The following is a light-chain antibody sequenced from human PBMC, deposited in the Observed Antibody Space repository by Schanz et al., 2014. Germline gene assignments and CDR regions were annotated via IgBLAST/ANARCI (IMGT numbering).Light chain of an antibody. CDR1: QSVSSSY. CDR2: GAS. Sequence: EIVLTQSPGTLSLSPGERATLSCRASQSVSSSYLAWYQQKPGQAPRLLIYGASSRATGIPDRFSGSGSGTEFTLTISSLQSEDFAVYYCQHYSTSPCFGGGTKVDIK. J-gene: IGKJ4*01. CDR3: QHYSTSPC. V-gene: IGKV3-20*01.